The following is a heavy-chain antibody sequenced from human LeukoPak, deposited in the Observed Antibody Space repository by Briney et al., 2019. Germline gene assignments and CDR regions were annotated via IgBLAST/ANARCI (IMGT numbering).Heavy chain of an antibody. Sequence: GASVKVSCKASGYTFTSYGISWVRQAPGQGLEWMGWISAYNGNTNYAQKLQGRVTMTTDTSTSTAYMELRSLRSDDTAVYYCARDIVATTKRSPYYYYGMDVWGQGTTVTVSS. D-gene: IGHD5-12*01. V-gene: IGHV1-18*01. CDR1: GYTFTSYG. CDR2: ISAYNGNT. J-gene: IGHJ6*02. CDR3: ARDIVATTKRSPYYYYGMDV.